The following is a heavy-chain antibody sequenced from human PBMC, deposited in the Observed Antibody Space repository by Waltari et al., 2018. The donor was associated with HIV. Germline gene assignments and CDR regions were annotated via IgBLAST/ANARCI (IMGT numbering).Heavy chain of an antibody. D-gene: IGHD6-6*01. CDR1: GGSISSSSYY. CDR3: ARDREEYSSSTGWFDP. Sequence: QLQLQESGPGLVKPSETLSLTSTVSGGSISSSSYYWGWIRQPPGKGLEWIGSIYYSGSTYYNPSLKSRVTISVDTSKNQFSLKLSSVTAADTAVYYCARDREEYSSSTGWFDPWGQGTLVTVSS. CDR2: IYYSGST. V-gene: IGHV4-39*07. J-gene: IGHJ5*02.